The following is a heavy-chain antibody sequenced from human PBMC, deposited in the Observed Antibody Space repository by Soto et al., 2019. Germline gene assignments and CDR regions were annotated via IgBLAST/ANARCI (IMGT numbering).Heavy chain of an antibody. CDR3: ARDLKKGRELHNAFDI. CDR2: IKEDGSEK. D-gene: IGHD1-26*01. Sequence: EVQLVESGGALVQPGGSLRLSCVVSGFSFRNYWMSWVRQDPGKGLEWVANIKEDGSEKYYVDSVKGRFTISRDNAKNSLYLQMNSLRAEDTAVYYCARDLKKGRELHNAFDIWGQGTMVTVSS. J-gene: IGHJ3*02. V-gene: IGHV3-7*01. CDR1: GFSFRNYW.